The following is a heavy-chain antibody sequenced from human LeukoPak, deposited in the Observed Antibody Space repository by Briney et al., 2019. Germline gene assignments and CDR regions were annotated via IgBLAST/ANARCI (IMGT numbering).Heavy chain of an antibody. CDR1: GGSISSSSYY. CDR3: ARDLPYGSGSYWFDP. CDR2: IYYSGST. V-gene: IGHV4-39*07. J-gene: IGHJ5*02. Sequence: SETLSLTCTVSGGSISSSSYYWGWIRQPPGKGLEWIGSIYYSGSTNYNPSLKSRVTISVDTSKNQFSLKLSSVTAADTAVYYCARDLPYGSGSYWFDPWGQGTLVTVSS. D-gene: IGHD3-10*01.